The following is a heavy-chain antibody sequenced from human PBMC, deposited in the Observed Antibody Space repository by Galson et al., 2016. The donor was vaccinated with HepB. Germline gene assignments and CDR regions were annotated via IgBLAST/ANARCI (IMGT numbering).Heavy chain of an antibody. Sequence: SLRLSCAASGFTFTTYAMSWVRQAPGKGLEWVAAISGSGGSTYYADYVQGRLTISRDTSKNTTYLQMNSLTAEDTAVYYYARMRSELTSGGWGRPFDPWGQGTLVTVSS. D-gene: IGHD3-10*01. J-gene: IGHJ5*02. CDR1: GFTFTTYA. V-gene: IGHV3-23*01. CDR3: ARMRSELTSGGWGRPFDP. CDR2: ISGSGGST.